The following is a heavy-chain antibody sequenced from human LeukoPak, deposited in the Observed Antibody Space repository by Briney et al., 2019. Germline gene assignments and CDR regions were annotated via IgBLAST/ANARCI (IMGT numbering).Heavy chain of an antibody. CDR2: ISGSGGST. D-gene: IGHD5-18*01. CDR3: AKDRQTYTEVDTEFDY. J-gene: IGHJ4*02. Sequence: PGGSLRLSCVGSGFSFSSYGMTWVRQAPGKGLEWVSAISGSGGSTYYADSVKGRFTISRDNSKNTLYLQMNSLRAEDTAVYYCAKDRQTYTEVDTEFDYWGQGTLVTVSS. CDR1: GFSFSSYG. V-gene: IGHV3-23*01.